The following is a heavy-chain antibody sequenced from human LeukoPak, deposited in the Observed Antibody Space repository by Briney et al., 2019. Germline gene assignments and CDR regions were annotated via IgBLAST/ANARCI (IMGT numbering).Heavy chain of an antibody. V-gene: IGHV4-59*12. CDR3: ARMYIKWGRYLQH. CDR2: IYYSGST. J-gene: IGHJ1*01. CDR1: GGSIGSYY. Sequence: SETLSLTCTVSGGSIGSYYWSWIRQPPGKGLEWIGYIYYSGSTNYNPSLKSRVISVDKSKNQFSLKLSSVTAADTAVYYCARMYIKWGRYLQHWGQGTLVTVSS. D-gene: IGHD1-26*01.